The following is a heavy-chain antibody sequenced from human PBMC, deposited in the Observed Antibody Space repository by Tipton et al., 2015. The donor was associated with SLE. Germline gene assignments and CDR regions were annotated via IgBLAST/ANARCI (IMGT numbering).Heavy chain of an antibody. CDR2: ISYSGNT. D-gene: IGHD5-12*01. J-gene: IGHJ4*02. CDR1: GGSISSDN. Sequence: TLSLTCTISGGSISSDNWSWIRQPPGKGLEWIGYISYSGNTNYNPSLKSRVTVSMATSKNQFSLKLSSVTAADTAVYFCARLVGGYARWGQGTLVTVSS. V-gene: IGHV4-59*01. CDR3: ARLVGGYAR.